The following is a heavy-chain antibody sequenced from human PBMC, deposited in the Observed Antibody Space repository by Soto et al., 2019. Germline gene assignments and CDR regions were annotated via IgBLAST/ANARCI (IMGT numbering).Heavy chain of an antibody. CDR1: GYTFTSYD. Sequence: QMQLVQSGAEVKKPGASVKVSCKASGYTFTSYDINWVRQATGQGLEWMGWMNPNSGNTGNAQKFQGRITMTRNTSISTAYMELSSLRSEDTAVYYCARSVEWLASFDYWGQGTLVTVSS. D-gene: IGHD6-19*01. J-gene: IGHJ4*02. CDR2: MNPNSGNT. V-gene: IGHV1-8*01. CDR3: ARSVEWLASFDY.